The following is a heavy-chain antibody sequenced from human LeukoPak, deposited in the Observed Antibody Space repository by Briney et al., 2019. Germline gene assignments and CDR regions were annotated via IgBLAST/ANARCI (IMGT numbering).Heavy chain of an antibody. D-gene: IGHD3-10*01. CDR2: ISGSGGST. CDR1: GFTFSSYA. J-gene: IGHJ4*02. Sequence: GGSLRLSCAASGFTFSSYAMSWVRQAPGKGLEWVSAISGSGGSTYYADSVKGRFTISRDNSKNTLYLQMNSLRAEDTAVYYCAKVPSRYYYGSGSDYWGQGTLVTVSS. V-gene: IGHV3-23*01. CDR3: AKVPSRYYYGSGSDY.